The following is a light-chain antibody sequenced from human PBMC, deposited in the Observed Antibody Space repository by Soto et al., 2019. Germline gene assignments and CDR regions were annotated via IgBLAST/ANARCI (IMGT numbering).Light chain of an antibody. CDR2: GTT. CDR3: FLSYTGTRRV. Sequence: QAVVTQEPSLTVSPGGTVTLTCGSSTGAVTSGHSPCWFRQKPGQAPRTLICGTTNKRSWTPARFSGSLLGGKAALTLSGAQPEDEAEYYCFLSYTGTRRVFGGGTKLTVL. V-gene: IGLV7-46*01. J-gene: IGLJ3*02. CDR1: TGAVTSGHS.